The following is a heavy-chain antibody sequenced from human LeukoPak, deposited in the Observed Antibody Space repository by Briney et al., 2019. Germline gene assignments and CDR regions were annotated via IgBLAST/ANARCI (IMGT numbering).Heavy chain of an antibody. CDR3: ARVGAVAVTLDS. Sequence: GGSLRLSCAASGFPFNSYWMHWVRQAPGKGLVWVSRIKSDGMTTNYADSVKGRFTISRDNAKNTLYLQMNSLRVEDTAVYYCARVGAVAVTLDSWGQGTQVTVSS. V-gene: IGHV3-74*01. CDR2: IKSDGMTT. D-gene: IGHD6-19*01. CDR1: GFPFNSYW. J-gene: IGHJ4*02.